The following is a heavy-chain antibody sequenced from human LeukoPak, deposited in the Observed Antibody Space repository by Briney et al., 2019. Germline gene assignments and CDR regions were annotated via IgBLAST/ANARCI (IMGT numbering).Heavy chain of an antibody. CDR2: INHSGST. J-gene: IGHJ4*02. CDR1: GGSFSGYY. V-gene: IGHV4-34*01. CDR3: ARYYYDGSGTFDY. D-gene: IGHD3-22*01. Sequence: SETLSLTCAVYGGSFSGYYWSWIRQPPGKGLEWIGEINHSGSTNYNPSLKSRVTISVDTSKNQFSLKLSSVTAADTAVYYCARYYYDGSGTFDYWGQGTLVTVSS.